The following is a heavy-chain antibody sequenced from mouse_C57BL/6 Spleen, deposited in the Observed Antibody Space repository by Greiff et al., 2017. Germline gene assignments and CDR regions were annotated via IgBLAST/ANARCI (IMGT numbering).Heavy chain of an antibody. CDR3: TRDIDYYGSSLRFAY. D-gene: IGHD1-1*01. V-gene: IGHV5-9-1*02. CDR2: ISSGGDYI. Sequence: EVQLVESGEGLVKPGGSLKLSCAASGFTFSSYAMSWVRQTPEKRLEWVAYISSGGDYIYYADTVKGRFTISRDNARNTLYLQMSSLKSEDTAMYYCTRDIDYYGSSLRFAYWGQGTLVTVSA. CDR1: GFTFSSYA. J-gene: IGHJ3*01.